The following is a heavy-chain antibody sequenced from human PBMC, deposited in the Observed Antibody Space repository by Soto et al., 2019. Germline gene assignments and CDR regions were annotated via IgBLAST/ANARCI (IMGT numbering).Heavy chain of an antibody. CDR3: ARGRYGDY. V-gene: IGHV1-18*01. J-gene: IGHJ4*02. D-gene: IGHD4-17*01. Sequence: GASVKVSCKGSGYIFTSNGIAWVRQAPGQGLEWMGWISAHNGKTEYAQKFQGRVTVTRDTSTSTAYLELRSLRSDDTALYYCARGRYGDYWGQGALVTVSS. CDR2: ISAHNGKT. CDR1: GYIFTSNG.